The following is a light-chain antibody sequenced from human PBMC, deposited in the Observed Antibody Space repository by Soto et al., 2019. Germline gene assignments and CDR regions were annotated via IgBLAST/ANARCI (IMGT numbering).Light chain of an antibody. CDR1: QSVDRY. J-gene: IGKJ2*01. Sequence: EIVLTQSPATLSLSPGDRATLSCRASQSVDRYLAWYQQKPGQAPRLLIYDASSRATGIPARFSGSGSGTDFTLTISSLEPEDFAVYYCHQRTNWPPYTFGQGTKLEIK. CDR3: HQRTNWPPYT. CDR2: DAS. V-gene: IGKV3-11*01.